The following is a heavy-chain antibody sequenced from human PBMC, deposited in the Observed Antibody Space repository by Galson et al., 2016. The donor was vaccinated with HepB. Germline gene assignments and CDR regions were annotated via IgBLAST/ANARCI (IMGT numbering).Heavy chain of an antibody. D-gene: IGHD1-1*01. J-gene: IGHJ5*02. CDR1: GFMFNAYA. CDR2: LEGNGGRT. V-gene: IGHV3-64D*06. Sequence: SLRLSCAASGFMFNAYAMHWVRQAPGKGLEYVASLEGNGGRTQMANSVKGRFTISRDNSKNTVYLQMTSLTTEDTAVYHCVKGGSTTWPPTWFDTWGQGTRVIVSS. CDR3: VKGGSTTWPPTWFDT.